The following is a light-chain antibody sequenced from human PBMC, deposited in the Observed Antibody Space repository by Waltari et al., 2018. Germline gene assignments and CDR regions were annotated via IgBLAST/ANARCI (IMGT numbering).Light chain of an antibody. Sequence: FMLTQPHSVSEPPGKTVTISCTRTRGSIDSNYVQWYQQRPGRSPTTVIYDDYQRPSWVPTLFSAAIDSASNSVSLTSAGLTTEDEADYYCLSVDNTLWVFGGGTKLTVL. CDR3: LSVDNTLWV. CDR2: DDY. CDR1: RGSIDSNY. J-gene: IGLJ3*02. V-gene: IGLV6-57*01.